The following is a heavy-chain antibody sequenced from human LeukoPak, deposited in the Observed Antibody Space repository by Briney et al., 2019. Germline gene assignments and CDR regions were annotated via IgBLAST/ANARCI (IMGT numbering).Heavy chain of an antibody. CDR2: IYTSGST. CDR1: GGSIYSGSYY. Sequence: SETLSLTCTVSGGSIYSGSYYWSWIRQPAGKGLEWIGRIYTSGSTNYNPSLKSRVTISGDTSKNQFSLKLSSVTAADTAVYYCARDRRDGYNLYYFDLWGQGTLVTVSS. D-gene: IGHD5-24*01. CDR3: ARDRRDGYNLYYFDL. V-gene: IGHV4-61*02. J-gene: IGHJ4*02.